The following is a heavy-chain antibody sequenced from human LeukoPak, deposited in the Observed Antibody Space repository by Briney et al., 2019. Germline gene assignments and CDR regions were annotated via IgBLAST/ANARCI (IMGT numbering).Heavy chain of an antibody. Sequence: ASVKVSCKASGGTFSSYAISWVRQAPGQGPEWMGGIIPIFGTANYAQKFQGRVTITTDESTSTAYMELSSLRSDDTAVYYCARDVGGYNWNYVAFYYYYMDVWGKGTTVTVSS. J-gene: IGHJ6*03. V-gene: IGHV1-69*05. CDR2: IIPIFGTA. CDR1: GGTFSSYA. D-gene: IGHD1-7*01. CDR3: ARDVGGYNWNYVAFYYYYMDV.